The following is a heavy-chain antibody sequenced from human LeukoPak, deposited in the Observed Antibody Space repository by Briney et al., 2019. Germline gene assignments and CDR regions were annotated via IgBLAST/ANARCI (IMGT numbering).Heavy chain of an antibody. V-gene: IGHV4-59*11. D-gene: IGHD3-22*01. CDR1: GGSISSHY. CDR2: IYYSGST. Sequence: PSETLSLTCTVSGGSISSHYWSWIRQPPGKGLEWIGYIYYSGSTNYNPSLKSRVTISVDTSKNQFSLKLRSVPAADTAVYYCARDLGYYETDYWGQGTLVTVSS. J-gene: IGHJ4*02. CDR3: ARDLGYYETDY.